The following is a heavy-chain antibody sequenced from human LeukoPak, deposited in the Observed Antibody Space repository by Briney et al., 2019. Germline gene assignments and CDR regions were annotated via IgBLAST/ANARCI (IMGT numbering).Heavy chain of an antibody. CDR2: ISGSGGST. Sequence: PGGSLRLSCAASGFTFSSYSMTWVRQAPGKGLEWVSAISGSGGSTYYADSVKGRFTISRDNSKNTLYLQMNSLRAEDTAVYYCAKGLQWSNWFDPWGQGTLVTVSS. CDR1: GFTFSSYS. CDR3: AKGLQWSNWFDP. J-gene: IGHJ5*02. D-gene: IGHD4-11*01. V-gene: IGHV3-23*01.